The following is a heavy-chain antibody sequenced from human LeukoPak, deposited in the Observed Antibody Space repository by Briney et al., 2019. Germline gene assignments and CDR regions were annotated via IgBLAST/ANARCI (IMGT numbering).Heavy chain of an antibody. CDR3: ARDRPPRGFDY. D-gene: IGHD1-14*01. V-gene: IGHV3-33*07. CDR2: IWYDGSNK. CDR1: GFTFSRHG. Sequence: GRSLRLSCAPSGFTFSRHGFYWVRQAPGKGLEWVAVIWYDGSNKYYADSVKGRFTISRDNSKNTLYLQMNSLRAEDTAVYYCARDRPPRGFDYWGQGTLVTVSS. J-gene: IGHJ4*02.